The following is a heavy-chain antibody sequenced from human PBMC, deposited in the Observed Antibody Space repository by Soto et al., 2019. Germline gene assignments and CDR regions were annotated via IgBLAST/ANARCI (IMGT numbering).Heavy chain of an antibody. V-gene: IGHV1-69*12. CDR1: GGTFSSYA. Sequence: QVQLVQSGAEVKKPGSSVKVSCKASGGTFSSYAISWVRQAPGQGLEWMGGIIPIFGTANYAQKFQGRVTITADESTSTAYMELSSLRSEDTAVYYCARGIGVGTAMVYYYYGMDVWGQGTTVTVSS. CDR2: IIPIFGTA. J-gene: IGHJ6*02. CDR3: ARGIGVGTAMVYYYYGMDV. D-gene: IGHD5-18*01.